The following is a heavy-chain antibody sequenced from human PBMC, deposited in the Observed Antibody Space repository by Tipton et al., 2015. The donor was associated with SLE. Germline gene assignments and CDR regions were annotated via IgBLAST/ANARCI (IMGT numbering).Heavy chain of an antibody. J-gene: IGHJ6*03. CDR3: ARGRSYDSSGYYFYYYYYMDV. Sequence: LRLSCTVSGGSISSYYWSWIRQPPGKGLEWIGYIYYSGSTNYNPSLKSRVTISVDTSKNQFSLKLSSVTAADTAVYYCARGRSYDSSGYYFYYYYYMDVWGKGTTVTVSS. D-gene: IGHD3-22*01. CDR1: GGSISSYY. V-gene: IGHV4-59*01. CDR2: IYYSGST.